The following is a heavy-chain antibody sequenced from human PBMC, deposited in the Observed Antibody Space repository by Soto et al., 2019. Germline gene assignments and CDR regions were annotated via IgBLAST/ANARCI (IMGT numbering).Heavy chain of an antibody. J-gene: IGHJ4*02. CDR2: IYSGGST. CDR3: ARHGYNYGGGYFDY. CDR1: GVTVSSNY. D-gene: IGHD5-18*01. V-gene: IGHV3-66*04. Sequence: EVQLVESGGGLVQPGGSLRLSCAASGVTVSSNYMSWVRQAPGKGLEWVSVIYSGGSTYYADSVKGRFTISRDNSKNTLYLQMNSLRGEDTAVYYCARHGYNYGGGYFDYWGQGTLVTV.